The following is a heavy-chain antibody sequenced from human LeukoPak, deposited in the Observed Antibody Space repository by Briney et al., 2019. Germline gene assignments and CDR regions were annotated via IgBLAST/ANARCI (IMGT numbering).Heavy chain of an antibody. D-gene: IGHD6-13*01. Sequence: GESLKISCKGSGYSFTSYWIGWVRQMPGKGLEWMGIIYPGDSDTRYGPSFQGQVTISADKSISTAYLQWSSLKASDTAMYYCARLGKQQLVLLGNYFDYWGQGTLVTVSS. V-gene: IGHV5-51*01. CDR2: IYPGDSDT. CDR3: ARLGKQQLVLLGNYFDY. CDR1: GYSFTSYW. J-gene: IGHJ4*02.